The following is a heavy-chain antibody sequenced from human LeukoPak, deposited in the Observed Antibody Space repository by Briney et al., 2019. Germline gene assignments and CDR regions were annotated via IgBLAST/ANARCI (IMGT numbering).Heavy chain of an antibody. Sequence: GGSLRLSCAASGFTFSSYGMHWVRQAPGKGLEWVSAISGSGGSTYYADSVKGRFTISRDNSKNTLYLQMNSLRAEDTAVYYCARCRGRASHYGSGSYYKSYFDYWGQGTLVTVSS. CDR3: ARCRGRASHYGSGSYYKSYFDY. CDR1: GFTFSSYG. V-gene: IGHV3-23*01. J-gene: IGHJ4*02. CDR2: ISGSGGST. D-gene: IGHD3-10*01.